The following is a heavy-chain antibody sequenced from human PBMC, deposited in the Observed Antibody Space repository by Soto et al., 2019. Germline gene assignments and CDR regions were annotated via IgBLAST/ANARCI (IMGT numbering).Heavy chain of an antibody. CDR3: AKSAHPATVTLYYFDY. D-gene: IGHD4-17*01. Sequence: GGSLRLSCAASGFTFSNYAMTWVRQASGKGLEWVSAISSGGGTTYYADSVKGRFTISRDNSKNTLYLQMNSLKSEDTAVYYCAKSAHPATVTLYYFDYWGQGTLVTVSS. CDR1: GFTFSNYA. CDR2: ISSGGGTT. J-gene: IGHJ4*02. V-gene: IGHV3-23*01.